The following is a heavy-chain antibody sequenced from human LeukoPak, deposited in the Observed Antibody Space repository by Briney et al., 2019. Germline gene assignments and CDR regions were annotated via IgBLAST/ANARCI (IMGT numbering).Heavy chain of an antibody. CDR1: GFTFSSYW. CDR3: ARDGYSYGYESVYYYGMDV. CDR2: IKQDGSEK. V-gene: IGHV3-7*01. J-gene: IGHJ6*02. D-gene: IGHD5-18*01. Sequence: PGGSLRLSCVASGFTFSSYWMSWVRQAPGKGLEWVANIKQDGSEKYYVDSVKGRFTISRDNAKNSLYLQMNSLRAEDTAVYYCARDGYSYGYESVYYYGMDVWGQGTTVTVSS.